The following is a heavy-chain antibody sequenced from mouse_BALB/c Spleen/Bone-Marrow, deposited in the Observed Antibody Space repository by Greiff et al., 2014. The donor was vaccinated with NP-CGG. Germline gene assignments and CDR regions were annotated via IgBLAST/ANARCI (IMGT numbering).Heavy chain of an antibody. CDR2: IDPANGNS. Sequence: EVQLVESGAELVKPGASVKLSCTASGFNIKDTYMHWVKQRPEQGLEWIGRIDPANGNSKYDPKFQGKATITADTSSNTAYLRLSSLTSEDTAVYYCAFITTVVEYYFDYWGQGTTLTVSS. J-gene: IGHJ2*01. V-gene: IGHV14-3*02. CDR1: GFNIKDTY. CDR3: AFITTVVEYYFDY. D-gene: IGHD1-1*01.